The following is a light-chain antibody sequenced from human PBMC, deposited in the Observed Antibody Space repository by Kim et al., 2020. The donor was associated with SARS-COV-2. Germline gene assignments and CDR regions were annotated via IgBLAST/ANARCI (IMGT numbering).Light chain of an antibody. CDR3: QSYDNSLSVWV. V-gene: IGLV1-40*01. CDR2: GNN. CDR1: SSNIGAGSA. J-gene: IGLJ3*02. Sequence: QRLTIPCTGSSSNIGAGSAVHWYQQLPGTARRLLIFGNNNRPSGVPDRFSGSKSGTSASLAITGLQAEDESAYYCQSYDNSLSVWVFGGGTQLTVL.